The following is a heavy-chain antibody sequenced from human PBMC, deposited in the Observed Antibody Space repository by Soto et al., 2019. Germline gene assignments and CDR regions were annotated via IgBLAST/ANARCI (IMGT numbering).Heavy chain of an antibody. CDR1: GGSVSSGSYY. CDR2: IYYSGST. Sequence: QVQLQESGPGLVKPSETLSLTCTVSGGSVSSGSYYWSWIRQPPGKGLEWIGYIYYSGSTNYNPSLKSRVTISVDTSKNQCSLKLSSVTAADTAVYYCARGGDSSGYYGYWYFDLWGRGTLVTVSS. D-gene: IGHD3-22*01. V-gene: IGHV4-61*01. CDR3: ARGGDSSGYYGYWYFDL. J-gene: IGHJ2*01.